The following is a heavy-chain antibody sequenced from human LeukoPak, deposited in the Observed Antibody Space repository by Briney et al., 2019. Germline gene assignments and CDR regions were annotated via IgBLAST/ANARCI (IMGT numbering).Heavy chain of an antibody. CDR2: IYHSGST. CDR3: AREGLDSYGSYYYYYYMDV. V-gene: IGHV4-38-2*02. Sequence: SETLSLTCAVSGYSISSGYYWGWIRQPPGKGLEWIGSIYHSGSTYYNPSLKRRVTISVDTSKNQFSLKLSSVTAADTAEYYCAREGLDSYGSYYYYYYMDVWGKGTTVTVSS. CDR1: GYSISSGYY. J-gene: IGHJ6*03. D-gene: IGHD5-18*01.